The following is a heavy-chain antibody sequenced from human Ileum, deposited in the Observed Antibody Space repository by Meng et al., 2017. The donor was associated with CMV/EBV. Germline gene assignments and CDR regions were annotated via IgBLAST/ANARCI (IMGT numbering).Heavy chain of an antibody. Sequence: GESLKISCAASGFTFSNFDMHWVRQAPGKGLEWVAFTPFDGVIKYYGDSLKGRFTISRDNSRNTLYLQMNSLTLEDTGVYYCAKGPVRGFTYSDAFHIWGQGTVVTVSS. CDR2: TPFDGVIK. V-gene: IGHV3-30*02. D-gene: IGHD5-18*01. J-gene: IGHJ3*02. CDR1: GFTFSNFD. CDR3: AKGPVRGFTYSDAFHI.